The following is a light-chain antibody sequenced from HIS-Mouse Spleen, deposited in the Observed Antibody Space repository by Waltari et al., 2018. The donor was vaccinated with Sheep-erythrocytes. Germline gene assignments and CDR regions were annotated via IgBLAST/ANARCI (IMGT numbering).Light chain of an antibody. J-gene: IGLJ2*01. CDR1: SSNIGAGYD. CDR2: GNS. CDR3: QSYDSSLSAVV. Sequence: QSVLTQPPSVSGAPGQRVTISCTGSSSNIGAGYDVHWYQQLPGTAPKLLIYGNSHRPSGVPDRFSGSKSGTSASLAITGLLAEDEADYYCQSYDSSLSAVVFGGGTKLTVL. V-gene: IGLV1-40*01.